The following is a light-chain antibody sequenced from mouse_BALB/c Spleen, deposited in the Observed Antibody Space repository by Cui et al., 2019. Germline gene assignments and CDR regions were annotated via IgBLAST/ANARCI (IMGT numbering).Light chain of an antibody. CDR1: CSVSY. V-gene: IGKV4-80*01. J-gene: IGKJ1*01. Sequence: QIVLTQSPAIMSASLGEEITLTCSASCSVSYMNWYHQKSCTSPKLLIYSTSNLASGVPSRFSGSGSGTFYSLTISSVEAEDAADYYCHQWSSYPWTFGGGTKLEIK. CDR2: STS. CDR3: HQWSSYPWT.